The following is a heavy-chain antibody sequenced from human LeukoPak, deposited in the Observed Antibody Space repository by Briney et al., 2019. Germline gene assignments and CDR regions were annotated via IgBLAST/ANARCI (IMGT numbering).Heavy chain of an antibody. V-gene: IGHV3-74*01. Sequence: GGSLRLTCAASGFIFSSYWMHWVRQAPGKGLVWVSRINSDGSSTSYADSVKGRFTISRDNAKNTLYLQMNSLRAEDTALYYCAKDSSMVRGPLNGWGQGTLVTVSS. J-gene: IGHJ4*02. CDR1: GFIFSSYW. CDR2: INSDGSST. CDR3: AKDSSMVRGPLNG. D-gene: IGHD3-10*01.